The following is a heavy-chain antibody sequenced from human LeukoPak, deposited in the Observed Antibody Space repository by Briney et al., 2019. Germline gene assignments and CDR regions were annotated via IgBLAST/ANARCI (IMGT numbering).Heavy chain of an antibody. V-gene: IGHV3-74*01. J-gene: IGHJ6*01. Sequence: GGSLRLSCATSGFTLSSYWMHWVRQVPGKGLEWLSRINNDGVSTSYADSVKGRFTISRDNAKNTLYLRMNSLRAEDTAVYYCARLRYYGMDVWGQGPTVTVSS. CDR3: ARLRYYGMDV. CDR1: GFTLSSYW. CDR2: INNDGVST.